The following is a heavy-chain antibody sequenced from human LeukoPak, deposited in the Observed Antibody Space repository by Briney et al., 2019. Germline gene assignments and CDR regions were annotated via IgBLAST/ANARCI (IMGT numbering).Heavy chain of an antibody. CDR3: AKDFSYSSWYFDY. CDR2: ISWNSGSI. V-gene: IGHV3-9*01. CDR1: GFTFSSYA. Sequence: GGSLRLSCAASGFTFSSYAMSWVRQAPGKGLEWVSGISWNSGSIGYADSVKGRFTISRDNAKNSLYLQMNSLRAEDTALYYCAKDFSYSSWYFDYWGQGTLVTVSS. D-gene: IGHD6-6*01. J-gene: IGHJ4*02.